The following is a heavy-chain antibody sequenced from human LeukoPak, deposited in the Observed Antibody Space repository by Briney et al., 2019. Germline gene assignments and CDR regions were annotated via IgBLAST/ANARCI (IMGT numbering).Heavy chain of an antibody. CDR1: GYTFSSYG. CDR2: ISAYNGNT. V-gene: IGHV1-18*01. J-gene: IGHJ4*02. CDR3: ARDLVRNIGPEGY. D-gene: IGHD2/OR15-2a*01. Sequence: ASVKVSCKASGYTFSSYGISWVRQAPGQGLEWMGWISAYNGNTNYAQKLQGRVTMTTETSTSTAYMELRSLRSDGTAVYYCARDLVRNIGPEGYWGQGTLVTVSS.